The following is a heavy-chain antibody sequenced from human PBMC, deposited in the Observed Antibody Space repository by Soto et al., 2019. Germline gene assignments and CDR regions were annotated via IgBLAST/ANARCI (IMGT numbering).Heavy chain of an antibody. CDR1: GGSISSGDYY. D-gene: IGHD3-16*01. CDR3: ARADDGSAFDI. J-gene: IGHJ3*02. Sequence: QVQLQESGPGLVKPSQTLSLTCTVSGGSISSGDYYWSWIRQPPGKGLEWIGYIYYSGSTYYNPSLKVRVTRQVETSKNQFSLKLSSVTAADTAVYYCARADDGSAFDIWGQGTMVTVSS. CDR2: IYYSGST. V-gene: IGHV4-30-4*01.